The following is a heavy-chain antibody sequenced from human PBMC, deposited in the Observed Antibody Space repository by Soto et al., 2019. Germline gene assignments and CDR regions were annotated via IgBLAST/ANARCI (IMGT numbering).Heavy chain of an antibody. J-gene: IGHJ4*02. Sequence: QVQLVESGGGVVQPGRSLRLSCAASGFTFSSYAMHWVRQAPGKGLEWVAVISYDGSKKYYADSVKGRFTISRDNSKNTLYLQMNSLRAEDTAVYYCARVSIAAAGISGELDYWGQGTLVTVSS. D-gene: IGHD6-13*01. CDR2: ISYDGSKK. CDR1: GFTFSSYA. CDR3: ARVSIAAAGISGELDY. V-gene: IGHV3-30-3*01.